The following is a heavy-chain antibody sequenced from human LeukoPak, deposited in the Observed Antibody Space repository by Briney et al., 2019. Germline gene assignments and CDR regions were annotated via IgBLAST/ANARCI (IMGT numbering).Heavy chain of an antibody. CDR1: GFTFSNSW. D-gene: IGHD3-10*01. Sequence: GGSLRLSCAASGFTFSNSWMSWVRQAPGKGLEWVANIKEDGSAKNYVDSVKGRFTISRDNAKNSLYLQMNSLRAEDTAVYYCAKRYFGNYYFDSWGQGTLVSVSS. CDR3: AKRYFGNYYFDS. V-gene: IGHV3-7*03. J-gene: IGHJ4*02. CDR2: IKEDGSAK.